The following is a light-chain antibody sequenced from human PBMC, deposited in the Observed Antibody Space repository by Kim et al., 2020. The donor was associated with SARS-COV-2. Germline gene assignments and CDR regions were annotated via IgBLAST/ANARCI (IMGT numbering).Light chain of an antibody. CDR3: TSHANNNYI. CDR1: RSDFGTYNY. V-gene: IGLV2-8*01. Sequence: PGQSAAISCSGTRSDFGTYNYVSWYQQRPGKAPKLMIFEVTKRPSGVPDRFSASMSGNTASLTISGLQPEDEADYYCTSHANNNYIFGTGTKVTVL. J-gene: IGLJ1*01. CDR2: EVT.